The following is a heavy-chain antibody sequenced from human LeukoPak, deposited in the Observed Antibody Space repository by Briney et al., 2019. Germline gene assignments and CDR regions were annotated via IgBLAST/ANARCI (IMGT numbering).Heavy chain of an antibody. Sequence: PGGSLRLSCTVSGFTVSSNSMSWVRQAPGKGLEWVSFIYSGTIHYSDSVKGRFTISRDNAKNTLYLQMNSLRAEDTAVYYCARVTAVAGTSVGVDAWGQGILVTVS. CDR2: IYSGTI. J-gene: IGHJ4*02. CDR1: GFTVSSNS. D-gene: IGHD6-19*01. V-gene: IGHV3-53*01. CDR3: ARVTAVAGTSVGVDA.